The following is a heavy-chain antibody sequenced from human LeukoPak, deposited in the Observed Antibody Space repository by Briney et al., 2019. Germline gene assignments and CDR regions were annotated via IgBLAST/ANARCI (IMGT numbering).Heavy chain of an antibody. J-gene: IGHJ4*02. V-gene: IGHV3-23*01. CDR1: GFPFSSYA. Sequence: GGSLRLSCAASGFPFSSYAMSWVRQAPGKGLEWVSAISGSGDSTYYADSVKGRFTISRDNSKNTLYLQMNSLRAENTAVYYCAKGRTVTTGDCWGQGTLVTVSS. CDR3: AKGRTVTTGDC. D-gene: IGHD4-17*01. CDR2: ISGSGDST.